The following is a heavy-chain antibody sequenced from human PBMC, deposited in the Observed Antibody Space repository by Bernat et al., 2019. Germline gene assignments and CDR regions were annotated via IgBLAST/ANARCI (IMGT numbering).Heavy chain of an antibody. CDR3: ANPPGGVVATMELDY. CDR1: GFTFSSYA. V-gene: IGHV3-23*04. J-gene: IGHJ4*02. Sequence: EVQLVESGGGLVKPGGSLRLSCAASGFTFSSYAMSWVRQAPGKGLEWVSAISGSGGSTYYADSVKGLFTISRDNSKNTLYLQMNSLRAEDTAVYYGANPPGGVVATMELDYWGQGTLVTVSS. CDR2: ISGSGGST. D-gene: IGHD5-12*01.